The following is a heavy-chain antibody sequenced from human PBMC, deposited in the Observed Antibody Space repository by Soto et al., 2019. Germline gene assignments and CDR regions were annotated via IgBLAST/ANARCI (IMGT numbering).Heavy chain of an antibody. Sequence: PSETLSLTCAVYGGSFSGYYWSWIRQPPGKGLEWIGEINHSGSTNYNPSLKSRVTISVDTSKNQFSLKLSSVTAADTAVYYCARRHMGDWFDYWGQGTLVTVSS. J-gene: IGHJ4*02. D-gene: IGHD3-16*01. CDR1: GGSFSGYY. V-gene: IGHV4-34*01. CDR3: ARRHMGDWFDY. CDR2: INHSGST.